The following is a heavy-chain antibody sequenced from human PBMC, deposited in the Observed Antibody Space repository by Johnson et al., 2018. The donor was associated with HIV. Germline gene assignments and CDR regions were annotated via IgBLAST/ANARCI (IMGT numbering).Heavy chain of an antibody. CDR3: AKDKQPGNGRYDALDI. V-gene: IGHV3-11*01. CDR2: ISSDGSTI. J-gene: IGHJ3*02. D-gene: IGHD1-1*01. Sequence: QMQLVESGGGLVKPGGSLRLSCAASGFSFGDYYMSWIRQAPGKGLEWISYISSDGSTIDYADSVKGRFTISRDNSKNTLYLQMNSLRAEYTAVYSCAKDKQPGNGRYDALDIWGQGTTVIVSS. CDR1: GFSFGDYY.